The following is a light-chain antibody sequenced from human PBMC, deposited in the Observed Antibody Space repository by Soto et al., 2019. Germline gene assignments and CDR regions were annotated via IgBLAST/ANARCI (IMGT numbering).Light chain of an antibody. J-gene: IGKJ1*01. CDR2: DAS. CDR1: QSISTW. Sequence: DIQMTQSPSILSASVGDRVTVTCRASQSISTWLGWYQQKPGKAPKLLIFDASSLESGVPSRFSGSGSGTEFTLTISSLQPDDFATYYCRQYNSYSWTFGQGTKVDIK. CDR3: RQYNSYSWT. V-gene: IGKV1-5*01.